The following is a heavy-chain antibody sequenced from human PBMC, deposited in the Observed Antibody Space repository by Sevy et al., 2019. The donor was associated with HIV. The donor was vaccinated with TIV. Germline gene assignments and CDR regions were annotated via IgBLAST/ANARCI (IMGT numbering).Heavy chain of an antibody. J-gene: IGHJ4*02. CDR1: GYSFTSYW. CDR3: ARHGAGYNSPFDY. CDR2: IYPGDSDT. D-gene: IGHD5-12*01. Sequence: GGSLRLSCKGSGYSFTSYWIGWVRQMPGKGLEWMGIIYPGDSDTRYSPSFQGQVTISADKSISTAYLQWSSLKASDTAMYYCARHGAGYNSPFDYWGQGTLVTVSS. V-gene: IGHV5-51*01.